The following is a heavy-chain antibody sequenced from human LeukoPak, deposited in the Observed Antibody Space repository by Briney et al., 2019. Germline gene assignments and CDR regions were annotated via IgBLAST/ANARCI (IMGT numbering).Heavy chain of an antibody. J-gene: IGHJ3*02. D-gene: IGHD5-24*01. CDR2: INPSGGST. Sequence: ASVKVSCKASGYTFTSYYMHWVRQAPGQGLEWMGIINPSGGSTSYAQKFQGRVTMTRDMSTSTVYMELSSLRSEDTAVYYCARDFRVREAFDIWGQGTMVTVSS. CDR1: GYTFTSYY. CDR3: ARDFRVREAFDI. V-gene: IGHV1-46*01.